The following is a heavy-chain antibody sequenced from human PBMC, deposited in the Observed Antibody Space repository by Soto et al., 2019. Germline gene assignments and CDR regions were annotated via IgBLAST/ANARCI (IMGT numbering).Heavy chain of an antibody. J-gene: IGHJ6*02. D-gene: IGHD1-26*01. V-gene: IGHV4-39*02. CDR3: AREEVGAITSYYYYYGMDV. CDR1: GGSISSSSYY. Sequence: QLQLQESGPGLVKPSETLSLTCTVSGGSISSSSYYWGWIRQPPGKGLEWIGSIYYSGSTYYNPSLKCRVTISVETSKNQFSLKLSSVTAADTAVYYCAREEVGAITSYYYYYGMDVWGQGTTVTVSS. CDR2: IYYSGST.